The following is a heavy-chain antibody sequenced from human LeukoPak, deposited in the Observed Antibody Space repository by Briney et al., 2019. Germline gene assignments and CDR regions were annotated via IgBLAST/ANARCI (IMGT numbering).Heavy chain of an antibody. Sequence: GGSLRLSXAASGFTFSSYAMSWVRQAPGKGLEWVSAISGSGGSTYYADSVNGRFTISRDNSKNTLYLQMNSLRDEDTAVYYCAKDLDDFWSGFSYWGQGTLVTVSS. D-gene: IGHD3-3*01. CDR1: GFTFSSYA. V-gene: IGHV3-23*01. CDR3: AKDLDDFWSGFSY. J-gene: IGHJ4*02. CDR2: ISGSGGST.